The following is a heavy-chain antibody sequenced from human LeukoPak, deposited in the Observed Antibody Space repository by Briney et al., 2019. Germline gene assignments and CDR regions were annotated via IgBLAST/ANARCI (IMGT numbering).Heavy chain of an antibody. CDR2: ISGNGGNT. J-gene: IGHJ3*02. CDR1: GFTFSTYA. D-gene: IGHD3-3*01. V-gene: IGHV3-23*01. Sequence: GGSLRLSCAASGFTFSTYAMNWVRQAPGKGLEWVSLISGNGGNTFYADAVKGRFTISRDNSKSTLYLQVNSLRAEDTALYYCAKSRSAYPRVDGFDMWGQGTMVTVSS. CDR3: AKSRSAYPRVDGFDM.